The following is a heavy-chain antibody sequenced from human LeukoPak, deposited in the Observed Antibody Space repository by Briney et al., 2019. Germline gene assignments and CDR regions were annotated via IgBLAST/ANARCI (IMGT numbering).Heavy chain of an antibody. CDR2: IFHSGST. CDR3: AAVDTAMVLYFDY. J-gene: IGHJ4*02. Sequence: SETLSLTCTVSNYSISSGYYWGWIRQPPGKGLEWIGTIFHSGSTFYNPSLKSRVTISVDTSKNQFSLKLSSVTAADTAVYYCAAVDTAMVLYFDYWGQGTLVTVSS. V-gene: IGHV4-38-2*02. D-gene: IGHD5-18*01. CDR1: NYSISSGYY.